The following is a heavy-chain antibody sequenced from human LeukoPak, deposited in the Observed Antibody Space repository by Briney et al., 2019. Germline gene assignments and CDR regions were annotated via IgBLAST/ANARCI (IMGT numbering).Heavy chain of an antibody. D-gene: IGHD3-3*01. CDR3: ASSITIFGVVQGGFDY. CDR2: IYHSGST. V-gene: IGHV4-30-2*01. J-gene: IGHJ4*02. Sequence: KPSETLSLTCAVSGGSISSGGYSWSWIRQPPGKGLEWIGYIYHSGSTYYNPSLKSRVTTSVDRSKNQFSLKLSSVTAADTAVYYCASSITIFGVVQGGFDYWGQGTLVTVSS. CDR1: GGSISSGGYS.